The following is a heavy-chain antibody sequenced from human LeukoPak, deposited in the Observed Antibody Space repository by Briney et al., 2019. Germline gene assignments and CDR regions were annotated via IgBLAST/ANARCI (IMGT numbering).Heavy chain of an antibody. Sequence: PSETLSLTCAVSGYSISSGYHWGWIRQPPGKGLEWIGSIHRSGNTYYNPSLKSRLTISVDTSKNQFSLKLSSVTAADTAVYYCAREEPTALGDWCRGPFNYYGMDVWGKGTTVTVS. CDR1: GYSISSGYH. V-gene: IGHV4-38-2*02. J-gene: IGHJ6*04. D-gene: IGHD2-21*02. CDR3: AREEPTALGDWCRGPFNYYGMDV. CDR2: IHRSGNT.